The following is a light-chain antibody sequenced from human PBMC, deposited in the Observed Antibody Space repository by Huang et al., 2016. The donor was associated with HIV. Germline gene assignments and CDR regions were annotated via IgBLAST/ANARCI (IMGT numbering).Light chain of an antibody. CDR1: QSVGTN. CDR3: QQYNTWHT. J-gene: IGKJ2*01. Sequence: EIVMTQSPVTLSVSPGQRATLPCRASQSVGTNLAWYQQKSGQPPRLLIYGAATRATGISARFGGSGFETEFTLTISSLQSEDVAVYYCQQYNTWHTFGQGTKLEIK. CDR2: GAA. V-gene: IGKV3-15*01.